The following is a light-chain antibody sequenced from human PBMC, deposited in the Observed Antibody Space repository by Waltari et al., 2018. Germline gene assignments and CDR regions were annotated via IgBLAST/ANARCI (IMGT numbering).Light chain of an antibody. CDR2: EVI. Sequence: QSALTQPASVSGTPGQSITISCTGTNSDVGNYNLVSWYQHHPGEAPKLMICEVIKRPSGVSNRFSGSKAGNTAALTISGLQAEDEADYYCCSYAGSGTYVFGTGTKVTVL. J-gene: IGLJ1*01. CDR3: CSYAGSGTYV. V-gene: IGLV2-23*02. CDR1: NSDVGNYNL.